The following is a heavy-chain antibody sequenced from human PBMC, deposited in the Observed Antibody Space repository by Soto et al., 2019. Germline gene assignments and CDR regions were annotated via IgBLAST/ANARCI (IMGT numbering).Heavy chain of an antibody. CDR3: ATDKQLWFRTPGYFDY. Sequence: GGSLRLSCAASGFTFSNYGMHWVRQAPGKGLEWVAVISNDGSNKYYADSVKGRFTISRDNSKNTLYLQMNSLRAEDTAVYYCATDKQLWFRTPGYFDYWGQGTLVTVSS. D-gene: IGHD5-18*01. J-gene: IGHJ4*02. CDR2: ISNDGSNK. V-gene: IGHV3-30*03. CDR1: GFTFSNYG.